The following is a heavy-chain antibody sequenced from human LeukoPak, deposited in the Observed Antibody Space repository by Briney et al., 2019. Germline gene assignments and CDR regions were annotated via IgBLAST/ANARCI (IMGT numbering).Heavy chain of an antibody. J-gene: IGHJ4*02. CDR3: ARSYDYGADY. CDR2: IYGDGSFT. CDR1: GFTFSNFW. D-gene: IGHD4-17*01. Sequence: GSLRLSCAASGFTFSNFWMHWVRQAPGKGLVWVALIYGDGSFTRYADSVKGRFTISRDNSKNTLYLQMNSLRAEDTAVYYCARSYDYGADYWGQGTLVTVSS. V-gene: IGHV3-74*01.